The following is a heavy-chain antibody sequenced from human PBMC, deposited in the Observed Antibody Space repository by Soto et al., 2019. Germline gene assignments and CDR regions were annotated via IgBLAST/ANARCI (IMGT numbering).Heavy chain of an antibody. Sequence: ETLSLTCAVYGGSFSGYYWSWIRQPPGKGLEWIGEINHSGSTNYNPSLKSRVTISVDTSKNQFSLKLSSVTAADTAVYYCARRSRIAAAGTRNYYYYYYMDVWGKGTTVTVSS. CDR1: GGSFSGYY. J-gene: IGHJ6*03. CDR2: INHSGST. CDR3: ARRSRIAAAGTRNYYYYYYMDV. V-gene: IGHV4-34*01. D-gene: IGHD6-13*01.